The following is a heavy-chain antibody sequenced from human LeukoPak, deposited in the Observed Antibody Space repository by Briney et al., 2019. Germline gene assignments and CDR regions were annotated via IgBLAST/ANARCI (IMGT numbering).Heavy chain of an antibody. Sequence: ASVKVSCKASGYTFAGYYMHWVRQAPGQGLEWMGWINPNSGGTNYAQKFQGRVTMTRDTSISTAYMELSRLRSDDTAVYYCARAGTWYYYYMDVWGKGTTVTVSS. CDR1: GYTFAGYY. CDR2: INPNSGGT. CDR3: ARAGTWYYYYMDV. V-gene: IGHV1-2*02. J-gene: IGHJ6*03.